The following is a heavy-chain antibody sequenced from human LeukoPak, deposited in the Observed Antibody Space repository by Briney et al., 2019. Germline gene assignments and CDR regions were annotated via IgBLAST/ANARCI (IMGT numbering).Heavy chain of an antibody. CDR1: GFTFSSYW. D-gene: IGHD3-22*01. V-gene: IGHV3-7*01. CDR2: IKQDGSEK. CDR3: ARAPRSSGYYSYYYYMDV. Sequence: GGSLRLSCAASGFTFSSYWMSWVRQAPGKGLEWVANIKQDGSEKYYVDSVKGRFTISRDNAKNSLYLQMNSLRAEDTAVYYCARAPRSSGYYSYYYYMDVWGKGTMVTVSS. J-gene: IGHJ6*03.